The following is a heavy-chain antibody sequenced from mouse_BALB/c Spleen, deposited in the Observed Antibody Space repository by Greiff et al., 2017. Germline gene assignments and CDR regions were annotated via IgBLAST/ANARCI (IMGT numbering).Heavy chain of an antibody. D-gene: IGHD2-10*01. J-gene: IGHJ1*01. CDR3: ARSAYYGNYGYFDV. CDR1: GFNIKDYY. Sequence: EVKLMESGAELVRPGALVKLSCKASGFNIKDYYMHWVKQRPDQGLEWIGWIDPENGNTIYDPKFQGKASITADTSSNTAYLQLSSLTSEDTAVYYCARSAYYGNYGYFDVWGAGTTVTVSS. V-gene: IGHV14-1*02. CDR2: IDPENGNT.